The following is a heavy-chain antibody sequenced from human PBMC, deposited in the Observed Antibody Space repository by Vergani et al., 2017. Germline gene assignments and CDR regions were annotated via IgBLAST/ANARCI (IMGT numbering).Heavy chain of an antibody. J-gene: IGHJ5*02. CDR2: IIPIFGTA. Sequence: QVQLVQSGAEVKKPGSSVKVSCKASGGTFSSYAISWVRQAPGQGLEWMGGIIPIFGTANYAQKFQGRVTITADKSTSTAYMELSSLRSEDTAVDYCARFQKYCSGGSCYPAGFDPWGQGTLVTVSS. V-gene: IGHV1-69*06. CDR3: ARFQKYCSGGSCYPAGFDP. CDR1: GGTFSSYA. D-gene: IGHD2-15*01.